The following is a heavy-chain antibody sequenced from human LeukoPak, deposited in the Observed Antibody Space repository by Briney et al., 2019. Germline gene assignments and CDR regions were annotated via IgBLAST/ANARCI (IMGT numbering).Heavy chain of an antibody. D-gene: IGHD5-18*01. J-gene: IGHJ3*02. CDR1: GFTFSSYS. V-gene: IGHV3-21*01. CDR3: ARDKKVAIRGYSYGWNAFDI. Sequence: GGSLRPSCAASGFTFSSYSMNWVRQAPGKGLEWVSSISSSSSYIYYADSVKGRFTISRDNAKNSLYLQMNSLRAEDTAVYYCARDKKVAIRGYSYGWNAFDIWGQGTMVTVSS. CDR2: ISSSSSYI.